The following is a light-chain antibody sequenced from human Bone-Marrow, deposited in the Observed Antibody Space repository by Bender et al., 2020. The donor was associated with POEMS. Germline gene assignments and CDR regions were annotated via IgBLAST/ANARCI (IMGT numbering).Light chain of an antibody. V-gene: IGLV2-18*02. CDR2: GVS. CDR1: SSDIGSSNR. Sequence: QSALTQPPSVSGSPGQSVTMYCTGSSSDIGSSNRVSWYQQPPGTAPKLVLYGVSNRPSGVPDRLSGSKSDNTASLTVSGLQPEHEADYYCCSYAGTTYHIIFGGGTKLTVL. J-gene: IGLJ2*01. CDR3: CSYAGTTYHII.